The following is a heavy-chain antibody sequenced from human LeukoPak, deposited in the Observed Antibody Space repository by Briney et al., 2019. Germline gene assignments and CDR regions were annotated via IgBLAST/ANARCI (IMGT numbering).Heavy chain of an antibody. CDR1: GFAFSSYG. CDR2: ISSSSTYI. D-gene: IGHD3-22*01. Sequence: GWSLRLYCAASGFAFSSYGMNWVGQPPGKGLERVSSISSSSTYIYYVDSVKGRFTISRDNAKNSPYLQINSLRADDTAVYYCATQWDSSGGPLAYWGQGTLVTVSS. V-gene: IGHV3-21*01. J-gene: IGHJ4*02. CDR3: ATQWDSSGGPLAY.